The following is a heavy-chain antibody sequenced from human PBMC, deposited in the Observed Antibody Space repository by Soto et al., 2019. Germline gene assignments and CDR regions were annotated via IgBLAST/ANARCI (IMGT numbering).Heavy chain of an antibody. V-gene: IGHV3-23*01. CDR1: GFTFSSYA. D-gene: IGHD3-10*01. CDR3: AKASNYYGSGINWFDP. CDR2: ISGSGGST. Sequence: GGSLRLSCAASGFTFSSYAMSWVRQAPGKGLEWVSAISGSGGSTYYADSVKGRFTISRDNSKNTLYLQMNSLRAEDTAVYYCAKASNYYGSGINWFDPWGQGTLVTVSS. J-gene: IGHJ5*02.